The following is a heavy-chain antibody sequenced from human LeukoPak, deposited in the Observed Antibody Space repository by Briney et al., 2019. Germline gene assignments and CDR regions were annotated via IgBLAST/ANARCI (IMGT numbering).Heavy chain of an antibody. CDR1: GGSMCSYY. J-gene: IGHJ4*02. CDR2: IYYSGST. CDR3: ARGQAILGVVITESYYFDY. Sequence: PSETLSLTCTVSGGSMCSYYWSCIRPPPGEGLEWIGHIYYSGSTNYNPSLKSRVTISVDTSKNQFSLKLSSVTAADTAVNYCARGQAILGVVITESYYFDYWGQGTLVTVSS. D-gene: IGHD3-3*01. V-gene: IGHV4-59*01.